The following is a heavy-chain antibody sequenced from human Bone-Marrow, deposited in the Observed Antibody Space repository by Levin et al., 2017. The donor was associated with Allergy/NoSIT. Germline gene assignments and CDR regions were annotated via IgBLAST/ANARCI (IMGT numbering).Heavy chain of an antibody. D-gene: IGHD5-18*01. J-gene: IGHJ4*02. CDR3: AKRGYSYGYVSDYFDY. CDR2: ISGSGGST. V-gene: IGHV3-23*01. Sequence: GESLKISCAASGFTFSSYAMSWVRQAPGKGLEWVSAISGSGGSTYYADSVKGRFTISRDNSRNTLYLQMNSLRAEDTAVYYCAKRGYSYGYVSDYFDYWGQGTLVTVSS. CDR1: GFTFSSYA.